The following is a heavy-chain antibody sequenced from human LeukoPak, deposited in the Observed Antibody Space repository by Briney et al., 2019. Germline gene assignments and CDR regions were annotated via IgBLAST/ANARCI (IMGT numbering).Heavy chain of an antibody. J-gene: IGHJ4*02. CDR1: GFTFSSYA. V-gene: IGHV3-23*01. Sequence: PGGSLRLSCAASGFTFSSYAMSWVRQAPGKGLEWVSGISGGGGSTNYADSVKGRFTISRDNSKNTLYLQMNSLRAEDTAVYYCAKNGVGDYGGDGGNYWGQGTLVTVSS. D-gene: IGHD4-23*01. CDR2: ISGGGGST. CDR3: AKNGVGDYGGDGGNY.